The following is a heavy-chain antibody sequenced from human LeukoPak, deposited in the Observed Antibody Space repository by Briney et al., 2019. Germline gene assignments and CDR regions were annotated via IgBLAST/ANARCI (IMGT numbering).Heavy chain of an antibody. Sequence: GGSLRLSCAASGFTFSSYWMHWVRQAPGKGLVWVSRINSDGISTGYADSVKGRFTISRDNAKNTLYLQMNSLRAEDTAVYYCAREFAGLYDSSGYYFYYYGMDVWGQGTTVTVSS. CDR3: AREFAGLYDSSGYYFYYYGMDV. CDR1: GFTFSSYW. CDR2: INSDGIST. J-gene: IGHJ6*02. D-gene: IGHD3-22*01. V-gene: IGHV3-74*01.